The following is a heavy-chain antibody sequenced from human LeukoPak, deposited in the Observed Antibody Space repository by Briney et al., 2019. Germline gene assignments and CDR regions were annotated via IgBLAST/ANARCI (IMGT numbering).Heavy chain of an antibody. CDR2: IYYSGST. V-gene: IGHV4-59*01. J-gene: IGHJ4*02. CDR1: GGSISSYY. CDR3: ARGTVGCGGSCYLPFDY. Sequence: SETLSLTCTVSGGSISSYYWSWIRQPPGKGLEWIGYIYYSGSTNYNPSLKSRVTISVDTSKNQFSLKLSSVTAADTAVYYCARGTVGCGGSCYLPFDYWGQGTLVTVSS. D-gene: IGHD2-15*01.